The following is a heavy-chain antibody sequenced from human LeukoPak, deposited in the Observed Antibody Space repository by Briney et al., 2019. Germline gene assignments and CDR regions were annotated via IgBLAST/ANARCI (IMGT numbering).Heavy chain of an antibody. CDR2: IYYSGST. V-gene: IGHV4-31*03. CDR3: ARGSSAPPPYYFDY. D-gene: IGHD2-2*01. J-gene: IGHJ4*02. CDR1: GGSISSGGYY. Sequence: PSQTLSLTCTVSGGSISSGGYYWSWIRQHPGKGLEWIGYIYYSGSTYYNPSLKSRVTISVDTSKNQFSLKLSSVTAADTAVYYCARGSSAPPPYYFDYWGQGTLVTVSS.